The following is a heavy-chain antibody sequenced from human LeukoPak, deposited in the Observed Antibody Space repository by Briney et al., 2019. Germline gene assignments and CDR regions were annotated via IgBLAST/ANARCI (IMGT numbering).Heavy chain of an antibody. Sequence: PGGSLRLSCAASGFIFSTYAMSWVRQVPGKGLEWVSVISGNGGSTYYADSVKGRFTTSRDNSKNTLYLQMDSLRAEDTAVYYCAKCLGDGGNYYFDYWGQGTLVTVSS. CDR3: AKCLGDGGNYYFDY. CDR1: GFIFSTYA. V-gene: IGHV3-23*01. CDR2: ISGNGGST. J-gene: IGHJ4*02. D-gene: IGHD4-23*01.